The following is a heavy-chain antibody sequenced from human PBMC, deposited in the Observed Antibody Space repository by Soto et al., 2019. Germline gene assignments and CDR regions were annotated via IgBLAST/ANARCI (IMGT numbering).Heavy chain of an antibody. CDR2: IYAGDSDS. Sequence: RGESLKISCKGYGYSFTTYWIGWVRQIPGKGLEWMGIIYAGDSDSRYSPSFQGQVTISVDKSISTAYLQWSSLKASDTAMYYCVRGVHLTATDAFDVWGQGTMVTVSS. CDR1: GYSFTTYW. D-gene: IGHD1-1*01. CDR3: VRGVHLTATDAFDV. V-gene: IGHV5-51*01. J-gene: IGHJ3*01.